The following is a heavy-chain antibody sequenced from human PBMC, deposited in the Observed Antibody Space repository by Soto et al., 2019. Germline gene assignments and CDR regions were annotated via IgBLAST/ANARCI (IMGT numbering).Heavy chain of an antibody. CDR1: GYSFTTYW. V-gene: IGHV5-51*01. J-gene: IGHJ1*01. CDR3: ARRDDSPTAEYFQH. Sequence: GESLKISCNGSGYSFTTYWSGWVRQMPGKGLEWMGIIYPGDSDTRYSPSFQGQVTISADKSTSTAYLQWSSLKASDTAMYYCARRDDSPTAEYFQHWGQGTLVTVSS. D-gene: IGHD2-21*01. CDR2: IYPGDSDT.